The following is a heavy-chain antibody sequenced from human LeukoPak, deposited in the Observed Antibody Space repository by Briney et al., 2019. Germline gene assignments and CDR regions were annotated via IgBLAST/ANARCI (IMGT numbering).Heavy chain of an antibody. Sequence: PSETLSLTCTVSGGSISSSSYYWGWIRQPPGKGLEWIGSIYYSGSTYYNPSLKSRVTISVDTSKNQFSLKLSSVTAADTAVYYCARLKKQWLRYLDLWGRGTLVTVSS. CDR1: GGSISSSSYY. CDR3: ARLKKQWLRYLDL. V-gene: IGHV4-39*01. J-gene: IGHJ2*01. CDR2: IYYSGST. D-gene: IGHD6-19*01.